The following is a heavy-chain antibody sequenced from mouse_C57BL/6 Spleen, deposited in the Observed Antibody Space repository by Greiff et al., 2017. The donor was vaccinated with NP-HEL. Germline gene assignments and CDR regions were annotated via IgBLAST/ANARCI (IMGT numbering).Heavy chain of an antibody. CDR1: GFTFSDYG. CDR3: AREGSSYPNAMDY. D-gene: IGHD1-1*01. J-gene: IGHJ4*01. CDR2: ISSGSSTI. Sequence: DVQLQESGGGLVKPGGSLKLSCAASGFTFSDYGMHWVRQAPEKGLAWVAYISSGSSTIYYADTVKGRFTISRDNAKNTLFLQMTSLRSEDTAMEYCAREGSSYPNAMDYWGQGTSVTVSS. V-gene: IGHV5-17*01.